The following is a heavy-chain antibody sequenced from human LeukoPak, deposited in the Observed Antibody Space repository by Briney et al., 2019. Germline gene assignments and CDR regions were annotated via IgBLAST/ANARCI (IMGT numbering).Heavy chain of an antibody. V-gene: IGHV3-49*03. Sequence: GGSLRLSCTASGFTFGDYAMSWFRQAPGKGLEWVGFIRSKAYGGTTEYAASVKGRFTISRDDSKSIANLQMNSLKTEDTAVYYCTTQRRRGATTSSWYFDLWGRGTLVTVPS. CDR3: TTQRRRGATTSSWYFDL. J-gene: IGHJ2*01. CDR1: GFTFGDYA. D-gene: IGHD1-26*01. CDR2: IRSKAYGGTT.